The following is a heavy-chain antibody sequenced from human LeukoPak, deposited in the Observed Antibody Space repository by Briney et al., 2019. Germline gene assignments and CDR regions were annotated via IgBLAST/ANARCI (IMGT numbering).Heavy chain of an antibody. CDR3: ARTYSVTSSYFIY. Sequence: ASVTVSCTASLYTLTIYVISWVRQAPGQGLEWMGWISAYNGNTDYAQNLQGRVTMTTDTSTSTAYMELRSLKSDDAAVYYCARTYSVTSSYFIYWGQGTLVTVSS. D-gene: IGHD1-26*01. CDR1: LYTLTIYV. V-gene: IGHV1-18*01. CDR2: ISAYNGNT. J-gene: IGHJ4*02.